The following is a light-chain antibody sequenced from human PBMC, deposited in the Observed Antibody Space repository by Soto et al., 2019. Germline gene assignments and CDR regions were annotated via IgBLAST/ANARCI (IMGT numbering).Light chain of an antibody. V-gene: IGLV1-40*01. J-gene: IGLJ1*01. CDR3: QSYDISLSGFHV. Sequence: QSVLTQPPSLSGAPGQRVTISCTGSISNIGAGYDVHWYQQLPGTVPKVLIYGNSNRPSGVPDRFSGSKSGTSASLAITGLQAEDEAGYYCQSYDISLSGFHVFGTGTKVTV. CDR2: GNS. CDR1: ISNIGAGYD.